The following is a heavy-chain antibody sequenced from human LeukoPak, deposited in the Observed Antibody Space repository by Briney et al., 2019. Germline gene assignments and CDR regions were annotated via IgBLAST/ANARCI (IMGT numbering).Heavy chain of an antibody. D-gene: IGHD2-2*01. CDR1: GGSTSSSIYY. CDR3: ARHTAMPNNWFDP. J-gene: IGHJ5*02. Sequence: SETPSLTCSDYGGSTSSSIYYWGSIRQPPGKWLEWIGSIYYSGSTYYNPSLKSRVTISVDMSKNQFSLKLSSVTAADTAMYYCARHTAMPNNWFDPWGQGTLVTVSS. V-gene: IGHV4-39*01. CDR2: IYYSGST.